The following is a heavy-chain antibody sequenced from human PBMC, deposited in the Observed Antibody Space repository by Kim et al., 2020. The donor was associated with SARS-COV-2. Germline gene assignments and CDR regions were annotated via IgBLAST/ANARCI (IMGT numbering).Heavy chain of an antibody. CDR3: AKVGGGYGGTYWFDP. D-gene: IGHD5-18*01. CDR1: GFTFSSYS. J-gene: IGHJ5*02. Sequence: GGSLRLSCAASGFTFSSYSMNWVRQAPGKGLEWISYISRSSDIIFYAGSVKGRFTISRDNAKNSLYRQMNSLGDDDTAIYYCAKVGGGYGGTYWFDPWGQGTLVTVSS. V-gene: IGHV3-48*02. CDR2: ISRSSDII.